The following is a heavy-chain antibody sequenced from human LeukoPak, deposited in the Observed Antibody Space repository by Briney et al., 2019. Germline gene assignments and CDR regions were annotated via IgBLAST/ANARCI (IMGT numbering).Heavy chain of an antibody. CDR1: GFTFNHYG. Sequence: GRSLTFSCAATGFTFNHYGMHWVRQAPGKGLEWVAVIWSDGTNRYYADSVKGRFTISRDDSRNTVYLQMNSLRPEDTGVYYCARDAQRGFDYSNSLQYWGQGTPVTVST. J-gene: IGHJ4*02. CDR3: ARDAQRGFDYSNSLQY. CDR2: IWSDGTNR. V-gene: IGHV3-33*01. D-gene: IGHD4-11*01.